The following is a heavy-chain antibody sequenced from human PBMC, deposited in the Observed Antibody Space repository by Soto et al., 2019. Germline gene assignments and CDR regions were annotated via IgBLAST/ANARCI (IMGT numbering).Heavy chain of an antibody. CDR1: GGSVNNANYF. CDR3: ARDADYGGSRGGMDV. CDR2: IYYSGST. V-gene: IGHV4-31*03. Sequence: QVRLEESGPGLVKPSETLSLICSVSGGSVNNANYFWNWIRHHPENGLEWIGYIYYSGSTRYNPSFTTRATLSIATSNNQCSLRVNSVTVADTAVYFCARDADYGGSRGGMDVWGRGTTVTVSS. J-gene: IGHJ6*02. D-gene: IGHD4-17*01.